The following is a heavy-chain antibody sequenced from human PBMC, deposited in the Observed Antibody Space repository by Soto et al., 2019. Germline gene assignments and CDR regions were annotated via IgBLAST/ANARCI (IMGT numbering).Heavy chain of an antibody. J-gene: IGHJ6*02. V-gene: IGHV3-74*03. D-gene: IGHD3-22*01. CDR2: IHFDGSST. CDR3: TRDYYDNSGNSYVDYGMDV. CDR1: GFTFSNSW. Sequence: GGSRRLPGAASGFTFSNSWMPWVRQAPGRGLGWVSRIHFDGSSTAYADAVKGRFTISRDNAKNTLYLQMDSLRAEDTAVYYCTRDYYDNSGNSYVDYGMDVWGQGTTVTVSS.